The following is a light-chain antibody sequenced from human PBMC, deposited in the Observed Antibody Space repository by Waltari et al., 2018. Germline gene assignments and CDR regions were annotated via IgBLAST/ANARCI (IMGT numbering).Light chain of an antibody. CDR3: QQYNTYPAT. J-gene: IGKJ2*01. V-gene: IGKV1-5*03. CDR2: KAS. Sequence: DIQMTQSPSSLSASVGDRVTITCRASQRISYWLAWYQQKPGKAPKLLVYKASSLESGVPSRFSGSVSGTEYTLTISSLQPDDFATYYCQQYNTYPATFGQGTKVEI. CDR1: QRISYW.